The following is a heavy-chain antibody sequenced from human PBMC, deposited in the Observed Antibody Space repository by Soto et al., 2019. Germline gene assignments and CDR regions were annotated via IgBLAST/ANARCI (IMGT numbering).Heavy chain of an antibody. D-gene: IGHD2-2*03. J-gene: IGHJ5*02. CDR2: IYYSGST. CDR1: GGSISSGGYY. Sequence: SSETLSLTCTVSGGSISSGGYYWSWIRQHPGKGLEWIGYIYYSGSTYYNPSLKSRVTISVDTSKKQFSLKLSSVTAADTSVYYCARVAIVVVPAAMYWFDPWGQGTLVTVSS. CDR3: ARVAIVVVPAAMYWFDP. V-gene: IGHV4-31*03.